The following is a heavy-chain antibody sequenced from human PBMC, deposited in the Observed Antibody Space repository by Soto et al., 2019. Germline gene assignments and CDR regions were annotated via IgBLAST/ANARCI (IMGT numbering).Heavy chain of an antibody. V-gene: IGHV4-30-2*01. CDR2: IHVTGYT. CDR1: GASITSGSYS. CDR3: AREGSRGYSYGIDC. Sequence: SETLSLTCTVSGASITSGSYSWSWIRQAPGKGLEWIGNIHVTGYTAFSPSLKRRVTMSVDTSKNQFSLNVNSVTAADTAVYYCAREGSRGYSYGIDCWGQGTLVTVSS. J-gene: IGHJ4*02. D-gene: IGHD5-18*01.